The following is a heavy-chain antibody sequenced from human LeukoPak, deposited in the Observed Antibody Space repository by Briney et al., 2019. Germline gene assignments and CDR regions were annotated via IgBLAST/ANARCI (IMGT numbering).Heavy chain of an antibody. D-gene: IGHD2-2*01. CDR1: GYTFTGYY. V-gene: IGHV1-18*04. CDR3: ARDLSSSPHYFDY. J-gene: IGHJ4*02. CDR2: ISAYNGNT. Sequence: ASVKVSCKASGYTFTGYYMHWVRQAPGQGLEWMGWISAYNGNTNYVQKFQGRVTMTTDTSTSTAYMELRSLRSDDTAVYYCARDLSSSPHYFDYWGQGTLVTVSS.